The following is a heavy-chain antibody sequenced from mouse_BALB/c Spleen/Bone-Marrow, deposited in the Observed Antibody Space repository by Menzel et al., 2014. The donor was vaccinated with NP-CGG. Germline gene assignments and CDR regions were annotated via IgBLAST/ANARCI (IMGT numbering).Heavy chain of an antibody. CDR1: GFSLTNYG. J-gene: IGHJ4*01. CDR2: IWSGGNT. CDR3: ARNYEGVGAMDY. Sequence: VQVVESGPGLVQPSQSLSTTCTVSGFSLTNYGIHWVRQSPGKGLEWLGVIWSGGNTNYNAAFISRLSINMDNSKNQVFFKMNSLQASDTAVYYCARNYEGVGAMDYWGQGTSVTVSS. D-gene: IGHD1-1*01. V-gene: IGHV2-2*02.